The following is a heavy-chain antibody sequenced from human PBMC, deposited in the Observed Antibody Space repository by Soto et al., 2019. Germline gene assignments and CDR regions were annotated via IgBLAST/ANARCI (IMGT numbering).Heavy chain of an antibody. CDR3: ARDRIHWFDP. J-gene: IGHJ5*02. V-gene: IGHV4-59*01. CDR1: GGSISSYY. CDR2: IYYSGST. Sequence: SSETLSLTWTVSGGSISSYYWSWIRQPPGKGLEWIGYIYYSGSTNYNPSLKSRVTISVDTSKNQFSLKLSSVTAADTAVYYCARDRIHWFDPWGQGTLVTVS.